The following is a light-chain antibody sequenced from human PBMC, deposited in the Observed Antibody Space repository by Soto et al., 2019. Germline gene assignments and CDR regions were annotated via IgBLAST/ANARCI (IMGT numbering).Light chain of an antibody. Sequence: EIVLTQSPATLSLSPGERATLSCRASQSVSSYLAWYQQKPCQAPRLLIYDASNRATGIPARFSGSGSGTDFTLTISSLEPEDVAVYYCQQRSNWPPLTFGGGTKVEIK. V-gene: IGKV3-11*01. J-gene: IGKJ4*01. CDR3: QQRSNWPPLT. CDR1: QSVSSY. CDR2: DAS.